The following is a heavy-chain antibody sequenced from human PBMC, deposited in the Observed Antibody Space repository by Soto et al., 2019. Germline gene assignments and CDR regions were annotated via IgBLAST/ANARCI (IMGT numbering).Heavy chain of an antibody. CDR1: GFTFTNSA. D-gene: IGHD2-15*01. Sequence: SVKVSCKASGFTFTNSAVQWVRQARGQRLEWIGWIVVGSGNTNYAERFQERVTITRDLSTSTAYMELSSLRSEDTAVYYCAGRYCSGGSCYNYYGLDVWG. V-gene: IGHV1-58*01. J-gene: IGHJ6*02. CDR2: IVVGSGNT. CDR3: AGRYCSGGSCYNYYGLDV.